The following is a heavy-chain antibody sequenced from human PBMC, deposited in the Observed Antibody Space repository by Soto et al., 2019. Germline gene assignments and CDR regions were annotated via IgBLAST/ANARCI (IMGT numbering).Heavy chain of an antibody. V-gene: IGHV4-34*01. CDR3: VERSFDL. D-gene: IGHD6-25*01. Sequence: SLTCAVYGGSFSAYYWNWVRRPSGKGLEWIGEINHSGRTNYSPSLKSRVTMSLHTSNNQFSLKLNSVTAADTAIYYCVERSFDLWGQGTKVTVSS. J-gene: IGHJ3*01. CDR2: INHSGRT. CDR1: GGSFSAYY.